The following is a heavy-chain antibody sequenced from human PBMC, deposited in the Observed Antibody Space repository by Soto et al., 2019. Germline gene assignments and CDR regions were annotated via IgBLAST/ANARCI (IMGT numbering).Heavy chain of an antibody. CDR2: VSKDGSNK. J-gene: IGHJ4*02. D-gene: IGHD6-19*01. CDR1: GFTFSSYV. Sequence: GGSLRLACAAYGFTFSSYVMHWVRQAPGKGLEWVAVVSKDGSNKDYADSVKGRFTISRDNSKNTLYLQMNSLRAEDTAVYYCAKVLLTYTSGWYHPHFDYWSQGTLVTAPQ. CDR3: AKVLLTYTSGWYHPHFDY. V-gene: IGHV3-30*18.